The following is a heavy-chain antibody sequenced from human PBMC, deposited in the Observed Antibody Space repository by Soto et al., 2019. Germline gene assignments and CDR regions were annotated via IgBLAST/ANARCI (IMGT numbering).Heavy chain of an antibody. D-gene: IGHD6-13*01. CDR2: IVVGSGNT. CDR1: GGTVSSSA. CDR3: AASIAAAGTNYYYGMDV. V-gene: IGHV1-58*01. Sequence: SVKVSCKASGGTVSSSAVQWVRQARGQRLEWIGWIVVGSGNTNYAQKFQERVTITRDMSTSTAYMELSSLRSEDTAVYYCAASIAAAGTNYYYGMDVWGQGTTVTVSS. J-gene: IGHJ6*02.